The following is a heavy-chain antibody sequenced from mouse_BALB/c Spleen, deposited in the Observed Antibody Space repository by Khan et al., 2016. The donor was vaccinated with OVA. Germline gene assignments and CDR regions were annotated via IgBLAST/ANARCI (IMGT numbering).Heavy chain of an antibody. CDR1: GYSITSGYG. D-gene: IGHD1-2*01. CDR2: ISYSGST. Sequence: VQLQESGPGLVKPSQSLSLTCTVTGYSITSGYGWNWIRQFPGNKLEWMGYISYSGSTNYNPSLKSRISLTRDQFKNQFFLQLISVTTEDTATYYWSRTARIKYWGQGTTLTVSS. J-gene: IGHJ2*01. V-gene: IGHV3-2*02. CDR3: SRTARIKY.